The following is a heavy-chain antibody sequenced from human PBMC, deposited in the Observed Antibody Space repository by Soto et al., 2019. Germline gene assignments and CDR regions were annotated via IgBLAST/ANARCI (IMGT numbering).Heavy chain of an antibody. CDR1: GYTFTIYG. V-gene: IGHV1-18*01. J-gene: IGHJ6*02. Sequence: QVQLVQSGGEVKKPGASVKVSCKASGYTFTIYGINWVRQAPGQGLEWMGWISPDNGNTNYAQKLEGRVXXTTDTSTSTAYMELRSLRSDVTAVYYCARALGYSGYAGMDVWGQGTTVTVSS. D-gene: IGHD5-12*01. CDR2: ISPDNGNT. CDR3: ARALGYSGYAGMDV.